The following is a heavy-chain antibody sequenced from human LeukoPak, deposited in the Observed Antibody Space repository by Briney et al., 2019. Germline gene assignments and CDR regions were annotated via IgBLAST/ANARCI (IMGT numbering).Heavy chain of an antibody. Sequence: GGSLRLSCAASGFTFSSYWMHWVRQAPGKGLVWVSRINSDGSSTNYADSVKGRFTISRDNAKNTLYLQMNSLRAEDTAVYYCAREDLIAAAGGWFDHWGQGTLVTVSS. V-gene: IGHV3-74*01. CDR3: AREDLIAAAGGWFDH. CDR2: INSDGSST. J-gene: IGHJ5*02. CDR1: GFTFSSYW. D-gene: IGHD6-13*01.